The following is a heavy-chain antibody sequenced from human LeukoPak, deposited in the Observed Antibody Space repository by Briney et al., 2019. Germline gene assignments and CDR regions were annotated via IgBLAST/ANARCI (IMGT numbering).Heavy chain of an antibody. V-gene: IGHV4-34*01. CDR3: ARGTNNWFDP. CDR2: INHSGST. J-gene: IGHJ5*02. CDR1: GGSFSGYY. Sequence: SETLSLTCAVYGGSFSGYYWSWIRQPPGKGLEWIGEINHSGSTNYNPSLKSRVTISVDTSENQFSLKLSSVTAADTAVYYCARGTNNWFDPWGQGTLVTVSS.